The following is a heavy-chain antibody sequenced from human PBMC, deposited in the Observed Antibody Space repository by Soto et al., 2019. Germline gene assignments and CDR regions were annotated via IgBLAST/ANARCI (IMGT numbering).Heavy chain of an antibody. J-gene: IGHJ4*02. V-gene: IGHV4-30-4*01. CDR2: IYYSGST. D-gene: IGHD1-26*01. CDR3: ARVNRGSYYHSYYFDY. Sequence: SETLSLTCTVSGGSISSGDYYWSWIRQPPGKGLEWIGYIYYSGSTYYNPSLKSRVTISVDTSKNQFSLKLSSVTAADTAVYYCARVNRGSYYHSYYFDYWGQGTLVTVSS. CDR1: GGSISSGDYY.